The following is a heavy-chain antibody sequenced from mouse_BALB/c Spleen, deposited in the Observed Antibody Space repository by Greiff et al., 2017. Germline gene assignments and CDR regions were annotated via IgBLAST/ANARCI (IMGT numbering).Heavy chain of an antibody. Sequence: EVQLQESGGGLVKPGGSLKLSCAASGFTFSSYAMSWVRQTPEKRLEWVATISSGGSYTYYPDSVKGRFTISRDNAKNTLYLQMSSLRSEDTAMYYCARRDYDDPFFDYWGQGTTLTVSS. CDR3: ARRDYDDPFFDY. J-gene: IGHJ2*01. CDR2: ISSGGSYT. V-gene: IGHV5-9-3*01. D-gene: IGHD2-4*01. CDR1: GFTFSSYA.